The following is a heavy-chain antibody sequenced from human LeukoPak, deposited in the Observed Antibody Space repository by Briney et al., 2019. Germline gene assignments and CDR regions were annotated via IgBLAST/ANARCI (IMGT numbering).Heavy chain of an antibody. J-gene: IGHJ4*02. D-gene: IGHD3-22*01. Sequence: PGGSLRLSCAASGFTVSNNYMSWVRQAPGKGLEWVSVVYSSGSTYYADSVKGRFTISRDNSKNTLYLQMNSLRAEDTAVYYCARGYDSSGYYGYWGQGTLVTVSS. CDR1: GFTVSNNY. V-gene: IGHV3-53*01. CDR3: ARGYDSSGYYGY. CDR2: VYSSGST.